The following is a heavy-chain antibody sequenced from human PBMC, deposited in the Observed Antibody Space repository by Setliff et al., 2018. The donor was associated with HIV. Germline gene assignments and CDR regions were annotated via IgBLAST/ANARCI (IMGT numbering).Heavy chain of an antibody. Sequence: GASVKVSCKASGYTFSSYGISWVRQAPGQGLEWMGWISAYNGDTNYVQKFQGRVTMTTDTSTNTAYMELRSLRSDDTAVYYCARDCITIFCVAQYYNYMDVWGKGTTVTVSS. J-gene: IGHJ6*03. CDR2: ISAYNGDT. CDR1: GYTFSSYG. D-gene: IGHD3-3*01. V-gene: IGHV1-18*01. CDR3: ARDCITIFCVAQYYNYMDV.